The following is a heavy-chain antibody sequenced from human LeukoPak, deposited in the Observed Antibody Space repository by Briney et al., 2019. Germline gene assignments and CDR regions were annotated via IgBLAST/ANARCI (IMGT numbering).Heavy chain of an antibody. V-gene: IGHV1-8*01. J-gene: IGHJ3*02. CDR3: ARPQIPLVVPAAIGAFDI. CDR1: GYTFTSYD. CDR2: MNPNSGNT. Sequence: ASVKVSCKASGYTFTSYDINWVRQATGQGLEWMGWMNPNSGNTGYAQKFQGRVTMTTDTSTSTAYMELRSLRSDDTAVYYCARPQIPLVVPAAIGAFDIWGQGTMVTVSS. D-gene: IGHD2-2*02.